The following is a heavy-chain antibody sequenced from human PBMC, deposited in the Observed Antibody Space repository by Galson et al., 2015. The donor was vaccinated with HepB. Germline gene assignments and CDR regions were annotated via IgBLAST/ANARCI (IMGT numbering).Heavy chain of an antibody. Sequence: SLRLSCAASGFTFSNYNMNWVRQAPGKGLEWVSYITSSSSTIYYADSVKGRFTTSRDNAKNSLYLQMNSLRAEDTAVYYCARAPSGYSFGYYYWGQGTLVTVSS. CDR3: ARAPSGYSFGYYY. D-gene: IGHD5-18*01. CDR1: GFTFSNYN. J-gene: IGHJ4*02. V-gene: IGHV3-48*04. CDR2: ITSSSSTI.